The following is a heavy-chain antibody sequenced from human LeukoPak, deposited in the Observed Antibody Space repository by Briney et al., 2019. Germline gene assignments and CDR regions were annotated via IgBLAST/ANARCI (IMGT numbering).Heavy chain of an antibody. D-gene: IGHD4-23*01. CDR2: IFSRSESI. Sequence: PGGSLRLSCAASGFTFGAYTINWVRQAPGKGLEWVSCIFSRSESILYADSVKGRFTISRDNAKNSLYLQMDSLRVEDTAVYYCARVDYGGNVPFDYWGQGTLVTVSS. V-gene: IGHV3-21*01. CDR3: ARVDYGGNVPFDY. J-gene: IGHJ4*02. CDR1: GFTFGAYT.